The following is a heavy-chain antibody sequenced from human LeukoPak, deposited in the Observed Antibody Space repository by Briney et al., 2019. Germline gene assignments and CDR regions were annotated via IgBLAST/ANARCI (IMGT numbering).Heavy chain of an antibody. CDR2: ISSGSSTI. CDR1: GFTFSSYS. V-gene: IGHV3-48*01. Sequence: GGSLRLSCAASGFTFSSYSMNWVRQAPGKGLEWVSYISSGSSTIYYADSVKGRFTISRDNAKNSLYLQMNSLRAEDTAVYYCARGNGDYWGQGTLVTVSS. CDR3: ARGNGDY. J-gene: IGHJ4*02.